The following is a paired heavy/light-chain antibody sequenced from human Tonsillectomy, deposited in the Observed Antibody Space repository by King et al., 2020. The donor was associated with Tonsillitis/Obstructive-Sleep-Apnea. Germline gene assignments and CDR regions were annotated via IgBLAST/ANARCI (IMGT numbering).Light chain of an antibody. Sequence: QSVLTQPPSVSGAPGQRVTISCTGSSSNIEAGYEVHWYQKLPGTAPKLLIYASSNRPSGVPDRFSGSKSGTSASLVISGLQPEDEADYYCQSYDSSLSGSRVFGGGTKLTVL. J-gene: IGLJ2*01. V-gene: IGLV1-40*01. CDR2: ASS. CDR3: QSYDSSLSGSRV. CDR1: SSNIEAGYE.
Heavy chain of an antibody. CDR2: INPYNGNT. CDR1: GYTFTSYD. Sequence: QVQLVQSGAEMKKPGASVRVSCKASGYTFTSYDFSWVRQAPGQGLEWMGWINPYNGNTNYAQKFQGRVTMTTDTSTSTAYMELRNLISDDTAVYYCARDKAPRGVIGTSYYYYYYMDVWGTGTTVTVSS. J-gene: IGHJ6*03. V-gene: IGHV1-18*01. CDR3: ARDKAPRGVIGTSYYYYYYMDV. D-gene: IGHD3-10*01.